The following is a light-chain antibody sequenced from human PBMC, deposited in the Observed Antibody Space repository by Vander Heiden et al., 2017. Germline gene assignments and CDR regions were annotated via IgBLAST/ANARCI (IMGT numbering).Light chain of an antibody. V-gene: IGKV1-39*01. CDR2: AAS. CDR3: QQSYSAPFT. Sequence: DIQMTPSPSPRSASVGDRVTSSCRASQSISSYLNWYQQKPGKAPKLLIYAASSLQSGVPSRFSGSGSGTDFTLTISSLQPEDFATYYCQQSYSAPFTFGPGTKVDIK. CDR1: QSISSY. J-gene: IGKJ3*01.